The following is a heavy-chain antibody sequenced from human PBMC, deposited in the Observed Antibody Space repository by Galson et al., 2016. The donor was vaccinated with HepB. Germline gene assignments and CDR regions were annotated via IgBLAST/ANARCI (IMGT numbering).Heavy chain of an antibody. V-gene: IGHV3-33*01. D-gene: IGHD3-3*01. Sequence: SLRLSCAASGFNFSTYGMHWVRQAPGEGLEWVALIWYDENNKNYADSVKGRFTISRDNSKNTLYLQMNSLRAEDTAVYYWAREAYYDFWSGYYGYDFYDYGMDIWGQGTAVTVSS. CDR1: GFNFSTYG. CDR3: AREAYYDFWSGYYGYDFYDYGMDI. J-gene: IGHJ6*02. CDR2: IWYDENNK.